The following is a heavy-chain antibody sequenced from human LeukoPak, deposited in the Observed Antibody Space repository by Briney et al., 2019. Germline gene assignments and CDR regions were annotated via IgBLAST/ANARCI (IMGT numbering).Heavy chain of an antibody. CDR3: GRALGYSSNIDY. D-gene: IGHD6-13*01. CDR1: GFTVNSNY. J-gene: IGHJ4*02. Sequence: GGSLRLSCVASGFTVNSNYMSWVRQAPGKGLEWVAVIYSGGSTYYADSVKGRFTISRDNSKNTLYLQMNSLRAEDTAVYYCGRALGYSSNIDYWGQGTLVTVSS. CDR2: IYSGGST. V-gene: IGHV3-53*01.